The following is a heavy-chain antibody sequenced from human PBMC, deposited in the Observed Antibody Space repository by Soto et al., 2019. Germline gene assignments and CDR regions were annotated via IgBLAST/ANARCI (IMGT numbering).Heavy chain of an antibody. CDR3: ARDLKYYYDSSGYYSRWFDP. Sequence: ASVKVSCKASGYTFTSYAMHWVRQAPGQRLEWMGWINAGNGNTKYSQKFQGRVTITRDTSASTAYMELSSLRSEDTAVYYCARDLKYYYDSSGYYSRWFDPWGEGTLVTVSS. CDR2: INAGNGNT. J-gene: IGHJ5*02. D-gene: IGHD3-22*01. V-gene: IGHV1-3*01. CDR1: GYTFTSYA.